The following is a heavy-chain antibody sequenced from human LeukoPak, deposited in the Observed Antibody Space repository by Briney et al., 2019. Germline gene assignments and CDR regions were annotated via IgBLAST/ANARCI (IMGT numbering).Heavy chain of an antibody. CDR1: GGSISSYY. D-gene: IGHD6-13*01. J-gene: IGHJ5*02. CDR3: ARANSSSWYPNWFDP. Sequence: PSETLSLTCTVSGGSISSYYWSWIRQPPGKGLEWIGYIYYSGSTNYNPSLKSRVTISVDTSKNQFSLKLSSVTAADTAVYYCARANSSSWYPNWFDPWGQGTLVTVSS. V-gene: IGHV4-59*01. CDR2: IYYSGST.